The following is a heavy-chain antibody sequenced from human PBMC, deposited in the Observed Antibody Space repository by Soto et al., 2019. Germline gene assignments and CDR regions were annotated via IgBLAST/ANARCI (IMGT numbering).Heavy chain of an antibody. V-gene: IGHV3-30-3*01. J-gene: IGHJ6*02. CDR2: ISYDGSNK. CDR1: GFTFSSYA. CDR3: ERDFTRKGTDMADYYGMDV. Sequence: GGSLRLSCAASGFTFSSYAMHWVRQAPGKGLEWVAVISYDGSNKYYADSVKGRFTISRDNSKNTLYLQMNSLRAEDTAVYYCERDFTRKGTDMADYYGMDVWGQGTTVTVSS. D-gene: IGHD5-18*01.